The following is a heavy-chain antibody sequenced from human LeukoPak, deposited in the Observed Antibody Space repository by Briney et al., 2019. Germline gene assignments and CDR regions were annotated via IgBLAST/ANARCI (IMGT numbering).Heavy chain of an antibody. CDR2: IYSSGST. J-gene: IGHJ5*02. CDR1: GDSITSYY. D-gene: IGHD3-22*01. Sequence: SETLSLSCTVSGDSITSYYWSWIRQPPGQGLEWIGYIYSSGSTNYNPSLKSRVTISVDTSKNQYSLKLSSVTAADTAVYYCARDHDSGGYYAWFDPWARGTVVTVSS. CDR3: ARDHDSGGYYAWFDP. V-gene: IGHV4-59*01.